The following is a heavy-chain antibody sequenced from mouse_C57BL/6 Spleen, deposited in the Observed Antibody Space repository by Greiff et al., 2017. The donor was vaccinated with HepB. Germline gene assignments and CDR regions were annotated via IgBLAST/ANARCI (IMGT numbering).Heavy chain of an antibody. CDR1: GYSITSGYY. CDR3: ARAFHYYGSSYDYAMDY. J-gene: IGHJ4*01. V-gene: IGHV3-6*01. Sequence: ESGPGLVKPSQSLSLTCSVTGYSITSGYYWNWIRQFPGNKLEWMGYISYDGSNNYNPSLKNRISITRDTSKNQFFLKLNSVTTEDTATYYFARAFHYYGSSYDYAMDYWGQGTSVTVSS. D-gene: IGHD1-1*01. CDR2: ISYDGSN.